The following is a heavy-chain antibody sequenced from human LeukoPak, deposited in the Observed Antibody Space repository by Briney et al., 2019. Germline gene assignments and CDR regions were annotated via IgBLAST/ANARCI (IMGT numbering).Heavy chain of an antibody. Sequence: ASVKVSCKASGYTFTSYGISWVRQAPGQGLEWMGWISAYNGNTNYAQKLQGRVTMTTDTSTSTAYRELRSLRSDDTAVYYCARGRILWFGELFPFDYWGQGTLVTVSS. CDR3: ARGRILWFGELFPFDY. D-gene: IGHD3-10*01. V-gene: IGHV1-18*04. CDR2: ISAYNGNT. J-gene: IGHJ4*02. CDR1: GYTFTSYG.